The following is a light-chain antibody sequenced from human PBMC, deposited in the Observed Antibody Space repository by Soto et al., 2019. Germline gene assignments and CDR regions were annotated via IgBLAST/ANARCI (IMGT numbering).Light chain of an antibody. V-gene: IGKV1-5*01. CDR3: QQYENYWT. CDR1: QSISSW. J-gene: IGKJ1*01. CDR2: DAS. Sequence: SLMTASPSTLSATAGDRVTLTCRASQSISSWLVWYQHKPGKAPKLLIYDASNLDSGVPSRFSGSGSGTEFSLTISNLQPDDCATYYCQQYENYWTFGQGTKVDI.